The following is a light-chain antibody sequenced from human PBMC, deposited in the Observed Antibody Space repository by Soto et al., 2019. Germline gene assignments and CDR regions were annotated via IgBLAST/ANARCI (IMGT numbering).Light chain of an antibody. CDR2: GAF. J-gene: IGKJ2*01. CDR3: QQFYRSGT. Sequence: EILMTQSPVTLSVSPGERATLSCRASQSVSSNLAWYQQKPGQAPSLLIYGAFTRATGIPARFSGTGSGTEFTLTISSLQSEDVAVYYCQQFYRSGTFGQGTKVEIK. V-gene: IGKV3-15*01. CDR1: QSVSSN.